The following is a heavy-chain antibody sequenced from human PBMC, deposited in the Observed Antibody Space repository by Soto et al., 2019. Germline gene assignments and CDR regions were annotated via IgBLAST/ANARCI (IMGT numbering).Heavy chain of an antibody. V-gene: IGHV3-74*01. CDR1: GFTFSIYW. CDR3: ARGLRNYYGVDV. J-gene: IGHJ6*02. D-gene: IGHD4-17*01. Sequence: VQVVESGGGLVQPGGSLRLSCVASGFTFSIYWMHWVRQAPGTGLVWVSRMKFDGSTTSYADSVKGRFTISRDNAKTTVYLQMNSLRAEDTGVYYCARGLRNYYGVDVWGQGTTVTVSS. CDR2: MKFDGSTT.